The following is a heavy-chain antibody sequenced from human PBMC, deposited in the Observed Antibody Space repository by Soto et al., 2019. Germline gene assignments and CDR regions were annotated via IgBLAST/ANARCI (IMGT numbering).Heavy chain of an antibody. CDR1: GFSLSTSGVG. J-gene: IGHJ4*02. D-gene: IGHD2-21*01. CDR3: AHSGYLWCFDY. Sequence: QITLKESGPTLVKPTQTLTLTCTFSGFSLSTSGVGVGWIRQPPGKALEWLALIYWDDDQRYSPSLRSRLTITKDTSKNQVVLTMTIMDPVDTATYYCAHSGYLWCFDYWGQGTLVTVSS. V-gene: IGHV2-5*02. CDR2: IYWDDDQ.